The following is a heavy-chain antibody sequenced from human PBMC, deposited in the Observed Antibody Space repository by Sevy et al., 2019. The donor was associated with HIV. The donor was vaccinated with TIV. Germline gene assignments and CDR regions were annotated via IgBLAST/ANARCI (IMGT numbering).Heavy chain of an antibody. CDR2: ITWNGGST. Sequence: GGSLRLSCAASGFTFDDYGMSWVRQAPGKGLEWVSGITWNGGSTGYADSVKGRFTISRDNAKNSLYLQMNSLRAEDTALYYCASFQGPTSYYGSGSFYYWGQGTLVTVSS. CDR1: GFTFDDYG. V-gene: IGHV3-20*04. D-gene: IGHD3-10*01. CDR3: ASFQGPTSYYGSGSFYY. J-gene: IGHJ4*02.